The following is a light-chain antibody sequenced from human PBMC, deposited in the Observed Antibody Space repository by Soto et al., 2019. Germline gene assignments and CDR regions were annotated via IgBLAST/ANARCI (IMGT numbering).Light chain of an antibody. J-gene: IGLJ1*01. Sequence: SYELTQPPSVSVAPGQTARITCGGNNIGSKSVHWYQKRPGQAPVLVVYDDADRPSGIPERFSGSNSGNTATLTISRVEAGDEADYYCQVWDSSSDHPTVSGNGTKFTVL. CDR1: NIGSKS. V-gene: IGLV3-21*02. CDR2: DDA. CDR3: QVWDSSSDHPTV.